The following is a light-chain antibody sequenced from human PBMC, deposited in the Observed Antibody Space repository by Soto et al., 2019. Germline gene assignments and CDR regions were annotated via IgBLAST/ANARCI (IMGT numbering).Light chain of an antibody. J-gene: IGLJ2*01. CDR2: EVT. CDR3: SSYTTTTTPVV. Sequence: QSALTQPASVSGSPGQSITISCTGTSSDIGTYDYVSWYQHHPGKAPKLMIYEVTNRPSGVSDRFSGSKSGKTASLTISGLQAEDEAAYYCSSYTTTTTPVVFGGGTQLTVL. V-gene: IGLV2-14*01. CDR1: SSDIGTYDY.